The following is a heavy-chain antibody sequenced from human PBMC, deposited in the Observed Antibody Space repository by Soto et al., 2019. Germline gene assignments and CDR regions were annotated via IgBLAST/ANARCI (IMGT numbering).Heavy chain of an antibody. CDR3: TRAYLLLWFGELLGWFDP. Sequence: PGGSLRLSCTASGFTFGDYAMSWFRQAPGKGLEWVGFIRSKAYGGTTEYAASVKGRFTISRDDSKSIAYLQMNSLKTEDTAVYYCTRAYLLLWFGELLGWFDPRGQGTLVTVSS. J-gene: IGHJ5*02. D-gene: IGHD3-10*01. CDR1: GFTFGDYA. CDR2: IRSKAYGGTT. V-gene: IGHV3-49*03.